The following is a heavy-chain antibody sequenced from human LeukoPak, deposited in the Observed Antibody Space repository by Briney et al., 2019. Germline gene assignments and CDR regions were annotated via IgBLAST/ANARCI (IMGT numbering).Heavy chain of an antibody. CDR2: ISSSGGTI. CDR3: ARGTTSGYYWFDY. Sequence: GGSLRLSCAASGFTFSNYNMNWVRQAPGKGLEWVSYISSSGGTIYYADSVKGRFTISRDNAQNSLYLQMNSLRDEDTAVYYCARGTTSGYYWFDYWGQGALVTVSS. CDR1: GFTFSNYN. D-gene: IGHD3-22*01. J-gene: IGHJ4*02. V-gene: IGHV3-48*02.